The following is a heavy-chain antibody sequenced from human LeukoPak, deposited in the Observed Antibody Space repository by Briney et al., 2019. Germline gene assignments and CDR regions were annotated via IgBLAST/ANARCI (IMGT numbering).Heavy chain of an antibody. CDR2: FDPEDGET. CDR1: GYTLTELS. Sequence: GASVKVSCKVSGYTLTELSMHWVRQAPGKGLEWMGGFDPEDGETIYAQKFQGRVTMTEDTSTDTAYMELSSLRSEDTAVYYCATDPSKLRDFGLWGQGTLVTVSS. V-gene: IGHV1-24*01. CDR3: ATDPSKLRDFGL. D-gene: IGHD3-3*01. J-gene: IGHJ4*02.